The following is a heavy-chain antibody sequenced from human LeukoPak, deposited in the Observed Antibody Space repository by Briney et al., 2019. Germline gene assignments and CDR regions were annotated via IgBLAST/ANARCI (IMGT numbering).Heavy chain of an antibody. CDR2: IYYSGST. CDR1: GGSISSYY. Sequence: PSETLSLTCTVSGGSISSYYWSWIRQPPGKGLEWIGYIYYSGSTNYNPSLKSRVTISVDTSKNQFSLKLSSVTAAATAVYYCARVYYGGNSEGFDYWGQGTLVTVSS. V-gene: IGHV4-59*01. J-gene: IGHJ4*02. CDR3: ARVYYGGNSEGFDY. D-gene: IGHD4-23*01.